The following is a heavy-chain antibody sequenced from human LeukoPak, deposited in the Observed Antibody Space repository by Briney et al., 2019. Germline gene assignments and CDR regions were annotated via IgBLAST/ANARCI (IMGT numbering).Heavy chain of an antibody. V-gene: IGHV4-31*03. CDR1: GGSISSGGYY. CDR3: ARGFKTAMVLL. Sequence: SETLSLTCTVSGGSISSGGYYWSWIRQHPGKGLEWIGYIYYSGSIYYNPSLKSRVTISVDTSKNQFSLKLSSVTAADTAVYYCARGFKTAMVLLWGQGTLVTVSS. CDR2: IYYSGSI. J-gene: IGHJ4*02. D-gene: IGHD5-18*01.